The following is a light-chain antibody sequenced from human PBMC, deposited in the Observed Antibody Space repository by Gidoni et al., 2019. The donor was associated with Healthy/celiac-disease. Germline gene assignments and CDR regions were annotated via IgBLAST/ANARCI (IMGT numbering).Light chain of an antibody. Sequence: DIQMTQSPSSLSASVGDRVTITCRASQSISSYLNWYQQKPGKAPKLLIYAASSLQSGVPSRFSGSGSWTDFTLTISSLQPEDFATYYCQQSYTWTFXQGTKVEIK. V-gene: IGKV1-39*01. CDR2: AAS. CDR1: QSISSY. J-gene: IGKJ1*01. CDR3: QQSYTWT.